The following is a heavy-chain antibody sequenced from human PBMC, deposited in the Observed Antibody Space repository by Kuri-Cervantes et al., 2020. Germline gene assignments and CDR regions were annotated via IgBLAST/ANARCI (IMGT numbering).Heavy chain of an antibody. CDR1: GYTFTSYY. CDR3: ARESELEGFDY. CDR2: INPSGGST. Sequence: ASVKVSCKASGYTFTSYYMHWVRQAPGQGLEWMGIINPSGGSTSYAQKFQGWVTMTRDTSISTAYMELSRLRSDDTAVYYCARESELEGFDYWGQGTLVTVSS. J-gene: IGHJ4*02. D-gene: IGHD1-1*01. V-gene: IGHV1-46*01.